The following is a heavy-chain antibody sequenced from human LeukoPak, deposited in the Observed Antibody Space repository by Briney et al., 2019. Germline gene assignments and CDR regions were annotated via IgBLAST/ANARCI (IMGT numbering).Heavy chain of an antibody. D-gene: IGHD6-19*01. CDR2: ISYDGSDK. J-gene: IGHJ4*02. CDR1: GFTFNNFG. Sequence: PGGSLRLSCAASGFTFNNFGLHWVRQAPGKGLEWVAFISYDGSDKNCVDSVQGRFTISRDNSKNTLYLQINSLRVDDTAVYYCAKDLHSGWSFDYWGQGILVTVSS. CDR3: AKDLHSGWSFDY. V-gene: IGHV3-30*02.